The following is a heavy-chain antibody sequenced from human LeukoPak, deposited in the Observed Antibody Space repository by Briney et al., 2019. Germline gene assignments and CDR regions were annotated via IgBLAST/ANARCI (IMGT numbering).Heavy chain of an antibody. CDR2: ISNSGGST. CDR3: AKRASGSGTSLYYFDY. V-gene: IGHV3-23*01. D-gene: IGHD3-10*01. Sequence: GGSLRLSCAASGFTFSSYAMSWVRQAPGKGLEWVSVISNSGGSTFYADSVKGRFTISRDNSKNTMYLQMNSLRAEDTAVYYCAKRASGSGTSLYYFDYWGQGTLVTVSS. J-gene: IGHJ4*02. CDR1: GFTFSSYA.